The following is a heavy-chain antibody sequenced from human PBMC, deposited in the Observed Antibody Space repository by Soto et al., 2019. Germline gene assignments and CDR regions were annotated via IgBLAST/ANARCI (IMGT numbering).Heavy chain of an antibody. CDR2: IYYSGST. Sequence: SDTLSLTSNVSGGSISSGGYYWSWIRQHPGKGLEWIGYIYYSGSTYYNPSLKSRVTISVDTSKNQFSLKLSSVTAADTAVYYCARTSDRVTTLVYSGQGTLVTVSS. CDR1: GGSISSGGYY. J-gene: IGHJ4*02. CDR3: ARTSDRVTTLVY. D-gene: IGHD4-17*01. V-gene: IGHV4-31*03.